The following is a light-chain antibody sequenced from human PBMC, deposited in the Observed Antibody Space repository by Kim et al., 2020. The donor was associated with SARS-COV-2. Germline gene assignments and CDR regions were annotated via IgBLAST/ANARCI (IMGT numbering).Light chain of an antibody. CDR2: GSS. Sequence: EIVMTQSPATLSVSPGERATLSCRASQSVSSNLAWYQHKPGQAPRLLIYGSSTRATGIPARFSGSGSGTEFTLTISSLQSEDFAVYYCHQDNYWPQGTVGQGTKVDIK. CDR1: QSVSSN. J-gene: IGKJ2*01. CDR3: HQDNYWPQGT. V-gene: IGKV3-15*01.